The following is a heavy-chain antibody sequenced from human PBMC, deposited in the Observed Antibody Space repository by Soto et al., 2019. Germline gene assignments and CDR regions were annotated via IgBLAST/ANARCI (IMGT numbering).Heavy chain of an antibody. D-gene: IGHD2-2*01. CDR1: GYSFTSYW. Sequence: GASLKISCEGSGYSFTSYWISWVRQMPGKGLEWMGRIDPSDSYTNYSPSFQGHVTISADKSISTAYLQWSSLKASDTAMYYCAIRYCSSTSCYDYYYGMDVWGQGTTVTVSS. CDR2: IDPSDSYT. J-gene: IGHJ6*02. V-gene: IGHV5-10-1*01. CDR3: AIRYCSSTSCYDYYYGMDV.